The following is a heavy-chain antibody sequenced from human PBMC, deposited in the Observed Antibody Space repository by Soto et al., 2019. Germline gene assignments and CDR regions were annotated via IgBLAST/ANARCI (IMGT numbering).Heavy chain of an antibody. Sequence: GGSLRLACAASGFTFINYAMSWVRQAPGKGLEWVSSISGAGGSTYYADSVKGRFTISRDNSKNTLYLQVNSLRADGTAVYYCAKGSGYDYTYYYHCYMDVWGKGTTVTVSS. V-gene: IGHV3-23*01. CDR2: ISGAGGST. J-gene: IGHJ6*03. CDR3: AKGSGYDYTYYYHCYMDV. CDR1: GFTFINYA. D-gene: IGHD5-12*01.